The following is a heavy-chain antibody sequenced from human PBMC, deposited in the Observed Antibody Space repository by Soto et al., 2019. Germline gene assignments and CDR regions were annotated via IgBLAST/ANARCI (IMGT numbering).Heavy chain of an antibody. D-gene: IGHD5-12*01. CDR3: ARVGRGYSLGKGFDP. CDR1: GPTIRGFA. J-gene: IGHJ5*02. V-gene: IGHV3-30*14. Sequence: QVQLVESGGGVVQPGGSLRLSCAASGPTIRGFALHWVRQAPGKGLEWVSSISHDGTTRYNRDVVKGRFTISRDDSKNTVDLQMNGLRREDTAVYYCARVGRGYSLGKGFDPWGQGTPITVSS. CDR2: ISHDGTTR.